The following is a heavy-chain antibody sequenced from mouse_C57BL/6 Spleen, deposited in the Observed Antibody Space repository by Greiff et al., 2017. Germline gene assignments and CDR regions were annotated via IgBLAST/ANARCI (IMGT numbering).Heavy chain of an antibody. J-gene: IGHJ1*03. CDR1: GFSLTSYA. V-gene: IGHV2-9-1*01. D-gene: IGHD1-1*01. CDR2: IWTGGGT. CDR3: ARNRDGSSSLYWYFDV. Sequence: VQRVESGPGLVAPSQSLSITCTVSGFSLTSYAISWVRQPPGKGLEWLGVIWTGGGTNSNSALKSRLSISKDNSKSQVFLKMNSLQTDDPARYYCARNRDGSSSLYWYFDVWGTGTTVTVSS.